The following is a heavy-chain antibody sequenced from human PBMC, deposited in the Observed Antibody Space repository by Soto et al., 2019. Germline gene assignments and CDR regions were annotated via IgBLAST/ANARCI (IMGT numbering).Heavy chain of an antibody. CDR1: GYTLASYG. V-gene: IGHV1-18*01. Sequence: QVQLVQSGAEVKEPGASVKVSCKTSGYTLASYGISWVRQAPGQGLEWGGWISAYNGNTKFAQKVQGRVTLTTDTPTSTAYMELRSLSSDDTAIYYCARRLAVASSTDSNYYYYYMDVWGKGTTVTVSS. J-gene: IGHJ6*03. CDR2: ISAYNGNT. CDR3: ARRLAVASSTDSNYYYYYMDV. D-gene: IGHD6-19*01.